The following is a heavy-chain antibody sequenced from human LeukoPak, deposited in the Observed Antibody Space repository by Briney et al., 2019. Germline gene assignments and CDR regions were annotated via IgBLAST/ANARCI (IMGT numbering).Heavy chain of an antibody. D-gene: IGHD3-9*01. CDR3: AKGHDILTGYYAMDV. CDR2: ISGSSGST. Sequence: GGSLRLSCAASKFAFSSYAMSWVRQAPGKGLEWVSAISGSSGSTYYADSVKGRFTISRDNSKNTLYLQMNSLRAEDTAVYYCAKGHDILTGYYAMDVWGQGTTVTVSS. CDR1: KFAFSSYA. J-gene: IGHJ6*02. V-gene: IGHV3-23*01.